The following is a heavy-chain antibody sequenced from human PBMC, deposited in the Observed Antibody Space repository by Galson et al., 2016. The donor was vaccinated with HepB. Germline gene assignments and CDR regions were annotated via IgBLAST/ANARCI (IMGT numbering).Heavy chain of an antibody. CDR2: IGISGDGT. V-gene: IGHV3-23*01. CDR1: GFTFTSYA. CDR3: AKDLQGVMADQFDY. D-gene: IGHD3-10*01. J-gene: IGHJ4*02. Sequence: SLRLSCAASGFTFTSYAMTWVRQAPGKGLEWVSGIGISGDGTNYADSVKGRFTISRDNSKNPPSLQMNSLRAEDTAIDYCAKDLQGVMADQFDYWGQGTLVTVSS.